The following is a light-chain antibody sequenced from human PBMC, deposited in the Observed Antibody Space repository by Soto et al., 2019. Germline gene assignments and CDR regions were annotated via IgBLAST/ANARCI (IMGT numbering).Light chain of an antibody. J-gene: IGLJ2*01. V-gene: IGLV2-23*02. CDR2: EVT. Sequence: QSALTQPASVSGSPGQSMTISCTGTSSDVGSYNLVSWYQQHPGKAPKLMIYEVTKRPSGVSNRFSGSKSGNTASLTISGLQAEDEADYYCCAYAGSMVFGGGTKLTVL. CDR3: CAYAGSMV. CDR1: SSDVGSYNL.